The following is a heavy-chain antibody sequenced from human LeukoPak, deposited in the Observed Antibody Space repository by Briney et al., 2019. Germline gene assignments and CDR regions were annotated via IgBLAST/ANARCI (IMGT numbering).Heavy chain of an antibody. CDR3: AKKARIAAAGRNDY. V-gene: IGHV3-23*01. J-gene: IGHJ4*02. Sequence: AGGSLRPSCAASGFTFSSYAMSWVRQAPGKGLEWVSAISGSGGSTYYADSVKGRFTISRDNSKNTLYLQMNSLRAEDTAVYYCAKKARIAAAGRNDYWGQGTLVTVSS. CDR2: ISGSGGST. CDR1: GFTFSSYA. D-gene: IGHD6-13*01.